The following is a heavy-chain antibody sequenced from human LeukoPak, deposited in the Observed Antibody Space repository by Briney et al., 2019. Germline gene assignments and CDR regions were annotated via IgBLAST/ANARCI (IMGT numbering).Heavy chain of an antibody. CDR3: ARSTTGIAAAGTYPYYFDY. V-gene: IGHV1-18*04. CDR2: ISAYNGNT. D-gene: IGHD6-13*01. CDR1: GYTFTSYG. J-gene: IGHJ4*02. Sequence: ASVKLSCKASGYTFTSYGISWVRQAPGQGLEWMGWISAYNGNTNYAQKLQGRVTMTTDTSTSTAYMELRSLRSDDTAVYYCARSTTGIAAAGTYPYYFDYWGQGTLVTVSS.